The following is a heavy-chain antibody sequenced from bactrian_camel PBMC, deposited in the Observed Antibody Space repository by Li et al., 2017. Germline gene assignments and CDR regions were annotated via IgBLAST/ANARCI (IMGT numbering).Heavy chain of an antibody. CDR1: GFSFSTYW. J-gene: IGHJ6*01. D-gene: IGHD7*01. CDR2: IEFGGGNT. V-gene: IGHV3S19*01. CDR3: ATDRIRSGGTCYNSDFAY. Sequence: DVQLVESGGGLVQPGGSLRVSCAASGFSFSTYWMYWVRQAPGNGLEWVSTIEFGGGNTYYADSVKGRFTMSGDDAKNTVYLQMSSLKPEDTAVYVCATDRIRSGGTCYNSDFAYWGKGTQVTVS.